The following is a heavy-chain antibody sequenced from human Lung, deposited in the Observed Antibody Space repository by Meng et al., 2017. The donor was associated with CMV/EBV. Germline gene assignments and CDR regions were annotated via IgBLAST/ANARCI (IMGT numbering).Heavy chain of an antibody. CDR2: IIPIFGTA. CDR3: ARGRYSGYDWGPYYYYGMDV. D-gene: IGHD5-12*01. V-gene: IGHV1-69*05. CDR1: GGTFSSYA. J-gene: IGHJ6*02. Sequence: SVXVSXKASGGTFSSYAISWVRQAPGQGLEWMGGIIPIFGTANYAQKFQGRVTITTDESTSTAYMELSSLRSEDTAVYYCARGRYSGYDWGPYYYYGMDVWXQGTXVTVAS.